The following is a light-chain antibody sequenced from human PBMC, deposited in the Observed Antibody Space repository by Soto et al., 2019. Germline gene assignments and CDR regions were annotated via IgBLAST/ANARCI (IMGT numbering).Light chain of an antibody. V-gene: IGKV3-20*01. CDR1: QSVSSSY. CDR3: QQYGGSPPFT. J-gene: IGKJ3*01. CDR2: GAS. Sequence: EIVLTQSPGTLSLSPGERATLSCRASQSVSSSYLAWYQQKPGQAPRLLISGASSRATGIPARFSGSGSGTDFTLTISRLEPEDLAVYYCQQYGGSPPFTFGPGTKVDIK.